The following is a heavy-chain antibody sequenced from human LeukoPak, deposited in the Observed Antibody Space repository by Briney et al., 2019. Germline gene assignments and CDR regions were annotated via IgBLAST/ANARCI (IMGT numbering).Heavy chain of an antibody. CDR2: IYYSGST. CDR3: ASSRGTPYYYYYGMDV. J-gene: IGHJ6*04. CDR1: GGSISSYY. Sequence: PSETLSLTCTVSGGSISSYYWSWIRLPPGKGLEWIGYIYYSGSTNYNPSLKSRVTISVDTSKNQFSLKLSSVTAADTAVYYCASSRGTPYYYYYGMDVWGKGTTVTVSS. D-gene: IGHD1-7*01. V-gene: IGHV4-59*01.